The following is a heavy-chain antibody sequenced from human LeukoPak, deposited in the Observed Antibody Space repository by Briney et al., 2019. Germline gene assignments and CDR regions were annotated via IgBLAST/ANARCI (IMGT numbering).Heavy chain of an antibody. J-gene: IGHJ6*03. V-gene: IGHV1-18*01. D-gene: IGHD5-24*01. CDR2: INTYIGNT. CDR1: GYTFTSHG. Sequence: ASVKVSCKASGYTFTSHGISWVRQAPGQGLEWMGWINTYIGNTNYAQKFQGRVTVTTDTSISTAYMELSRLRSDDTAVYYCARIRDGYGGDYYYYMGVWGKGTTVTVSS. CDR3: ARIRDGYGGDYYYYMGV.